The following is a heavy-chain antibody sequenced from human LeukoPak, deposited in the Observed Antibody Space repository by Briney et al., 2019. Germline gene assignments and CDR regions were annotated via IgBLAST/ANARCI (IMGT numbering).Heavy chain of an antibody. D-gene: IGHD3-22*01. CDR1: GYSFTSYW. V-gene: IGHV5-51*01. CDR2: IYPGDSDT. J-gene: IGHJ4*02. Sequence: GESLKISCKGSGYSFTSYWIGWVRQMPGKGLEWMGIIYPGDSDTRYSPSFQGQVTISADKSISTAYLQWSSLKASDTAMYYCARHPRDLYYYDSSGYYLRGYYFDYWGQGTLVTVSS. CDR3: ARHPRDLYYYDSSGYYLRGYYFDY.